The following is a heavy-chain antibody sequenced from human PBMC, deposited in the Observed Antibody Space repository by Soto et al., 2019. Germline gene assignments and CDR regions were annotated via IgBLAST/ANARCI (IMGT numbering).Heavy chain of an antibody. CDR1: GFTFSSYG. J-gene: IGHJ3*02. V-gene: IGHV3-33*01. D-gene: IGHD2-2*02. Sequence: QVQLVESGGGVVQPGRSLRLSCAASGFTFSSYGMHWVRQAPGKGLEWVAVIWYDGSNKYYADSVKGRFTISRDNSKNTLYLQMNSLRAEDTAVYYCAREGSKVAAIHDAFDIWGQGTMVTVSS. CDR2: IWYDGSNK. CDR3: AREGSKVAAIHDAFDI.